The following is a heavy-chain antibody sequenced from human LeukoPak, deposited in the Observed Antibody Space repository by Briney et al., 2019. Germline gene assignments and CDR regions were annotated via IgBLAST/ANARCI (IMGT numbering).Heavy chain of an antibody. J-gene: IGHJ2*01. CDR1: GFTFSSYS. Sequence: LTGGSLRLSCAASGFTFSSYSMNWVRQAPGKGLEWVSYISSSSSTIYYADSVKGRFTISRDNAKNSLYLQMNSLRAEDTAVYYCARDTYCGGDCYYWYFDLWGRGTLVTVSS. D-gene: IGHD2-21*02. CDR2: ISSSSSTI. V-gene: IGHV3-48*01. CDR3: ARDTYCGGDCYYWYFDL.